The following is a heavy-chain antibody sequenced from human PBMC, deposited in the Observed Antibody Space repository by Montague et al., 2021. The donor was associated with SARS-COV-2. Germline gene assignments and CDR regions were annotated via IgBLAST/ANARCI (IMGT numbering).Heavy chain of an antibody. D-gene: IGHD6-19*01. CDR3: ARAIGSLYSSGWYYYYYGMDV. J-gene: IGHJ6*02. V-gene: IGHV4-61*08. CDR2: IYYSGST. Sequence: SETLSLTCTVSGGSISSGDYYWSWIRQPPGKGLEWIRYIYYSGSTNYNPSLKSRVTISVDTSKNQFSLKLSSVTAADTAVYYCARAIGSLYSSGWYYYYYGMDVWGQGTTVTVSS. CDR1: GGSISSGDYY.